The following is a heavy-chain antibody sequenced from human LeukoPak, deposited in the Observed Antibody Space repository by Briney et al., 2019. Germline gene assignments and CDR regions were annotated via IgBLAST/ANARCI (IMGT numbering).Heavy chain of an antibody. CDR3: TRQIDTQGGYWSSARPEPRYDY. CDR2: IISSSSYI. Sequence: PGGSLRLSCAASGFTFSSYSMNWVRQAPGKGLEWVSSIISSSSYIYYADSVKGRFTISRDNSKNTLFLQMTSLRADDTALYYCTRQIDTQGGYWSSARPEPRYDYWGRGTLVTVSS. V-gene: IGHV3-21*04. J-gene: IGHJ4*02. D-gene: IGHD5-12*01. CDR1: GFTFSSYS.